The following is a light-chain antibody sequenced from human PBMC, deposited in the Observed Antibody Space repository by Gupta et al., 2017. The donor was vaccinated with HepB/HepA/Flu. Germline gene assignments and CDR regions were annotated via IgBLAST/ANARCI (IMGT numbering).Light chain of an antibody. V-gene: IGLV3-19*01. J-gene: IGLJ2*01. CDR1: SLRRYY. CDR3: NSRDSSGRHLV. Sequence: SSELTQDPTVSVALGQTVTITCQGDSLRRYYANWYQQKPGQAPILVVYGKNNRPSGIPDRFSGSRSGNTASLTITGTQAEDEADYYCNSRDSSGRHLVFGGGTKLTVL. CDR2: GKN.